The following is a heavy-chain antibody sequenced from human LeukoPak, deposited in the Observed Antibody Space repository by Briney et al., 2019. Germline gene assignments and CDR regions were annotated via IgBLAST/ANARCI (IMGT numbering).Heavy chain of an antibody. D-gene: IGHD5-24*01. V-gene: IGHV3-21*01. CDR2: ISSSSSYI. CDR1: GFTFSSYS. CDR3: ARDTIVEKATPAFHTFDI. Sequence: GGSLRLSCAASGFTFSSYSMNWVRQAPGKGLEWVSSISSSSSYIDYADSVKGRFTISRDNAKNSLYLQMNSLRAEDTAVCNCARDTIVEKATPAFHTFDISGPRTLVTVSS. J-gene: IGHJ3*02.